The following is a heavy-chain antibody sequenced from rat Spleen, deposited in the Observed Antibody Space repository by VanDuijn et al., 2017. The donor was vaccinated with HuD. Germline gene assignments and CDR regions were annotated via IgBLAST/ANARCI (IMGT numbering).Heavy chain of an antibody. CDR2: ISYEGSGT. J-gene: IGHJ2*01. Sequence: EVQLVESGGGLEQPGRSLKLSCAASGFTFNDYYMAWVRQAPKKGLEWVASISYEGSGTYYGDSVKGRFTISRDNAKSTLYLQMNSLRSEDTATYYCARIMYTHFDYWGQGVMVTVSS. V-gene: IGHV5-22*01. D-gene: IGHD1-6*01. CDR3: ARIMYTHFDY. CDR1: GFTFNDYY.